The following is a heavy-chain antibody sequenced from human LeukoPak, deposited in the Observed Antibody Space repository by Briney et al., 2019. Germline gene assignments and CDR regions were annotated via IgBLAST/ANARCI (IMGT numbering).Heavy chain of an antibody. CDR2: ISSSSSYI. J-gene: IGHJ6*02. D-gene: IGHD6-13*01. CDR1: GFTFSSYS. V-gene: IGHV3-21*01. Sequence: GGSLRLSCAASGFTFSSYSMNWVRQAPGKGLEWVSSISSSSSYIYYADSVKGRFTISRDNAKNSLYLQMNSLRAEDTAVYYCARDRVTDQEYSSSWRDYYYYYGMDVWGQGTTVTVSS. CDR3: ARDRVTDQEYSSSWRDYYYYYGMDV.